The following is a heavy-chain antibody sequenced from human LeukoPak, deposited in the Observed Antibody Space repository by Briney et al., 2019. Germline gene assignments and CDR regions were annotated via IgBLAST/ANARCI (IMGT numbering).Heavy chain of an antibody. V-gene: IGHV4-61*02. CDR1: GGSISSGSYY. D-gene: IGHD3-3*01. CDR3: AREVDLGVVPNWFDP. Sequence: SETLSLTCTVSGGSISSGSYYWSWIRQPAGKGLEWIGRIYTSGSTNYNPSLKSRVTISVDTSKNQFSLKLSSVTAADTAVYYCAREVDLGVVPNWFDPWGQGTLVTVSS. CDR2: IYTSGST. J-gene: IGHJ5*02.